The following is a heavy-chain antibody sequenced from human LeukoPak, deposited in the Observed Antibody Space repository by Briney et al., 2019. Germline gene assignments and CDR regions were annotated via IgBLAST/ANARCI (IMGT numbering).Heavy chain of an antibody. CDR2: ISGSGDST. CDR1: GFTFSSYV. V-gene: IGHV3-23*01. CDR3: AKSELIAVAGTFHY. Sequence: GGSPRLSCAASGFTFSSYVMSWVRQAPGEGLEWVSAISGSGDSTYYADSVKGRFTISRDNSKNTLYLQMNSLRAEDTAVYYCAKSELIAVAGTFHYWGQGTLVTVSS. J-gene: IGHJ4*02. D-gene: IGHD6-19*01.